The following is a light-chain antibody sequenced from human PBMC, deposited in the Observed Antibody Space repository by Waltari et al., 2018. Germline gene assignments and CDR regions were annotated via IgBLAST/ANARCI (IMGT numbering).Light chain of an antibody. CDR2: KTS. Sequence: DIQMTQSPSSPSASVGDTVSITCRASQSLSGWLDWYQQKPGKAPKLLIYKTSNLQSGVSSRFSGSGSGTEFTLTIRSLQPEDFATYYCLQYIRSPLTFGGGTKVEIK. V-gene: IGKV1-5*03. CDR1: QSLSGW. CDR3: LQYIRSPLT. J-gene: IGKJ4*01.